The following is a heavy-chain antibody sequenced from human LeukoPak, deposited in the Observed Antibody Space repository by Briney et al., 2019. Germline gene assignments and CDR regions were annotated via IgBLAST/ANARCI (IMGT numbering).Heavy chain of an antibody. CDR1: GFTVSSNY. Sequence: GGSLRLSCAASGFTVSSNYMSWVRQAPGKGLEGVSVIYSGGSTYYADSVKGRFTISRDNAKNSLYLQMNSLRAEDTAVYYCARDKFIAARPYFDYWGQGTLVTVSS. CDR3: ARDKFIAARPYFDY. CDR2: IYSGGST. D-gene: IGHD6-6*01. V-gene: IGHV3-53*01. J-gene: IGHJ4*02.